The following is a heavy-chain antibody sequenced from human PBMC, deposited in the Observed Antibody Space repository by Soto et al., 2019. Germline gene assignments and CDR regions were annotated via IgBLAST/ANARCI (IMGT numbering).Heavy chain of an antibody. Sequence: PGGSLRLSCAVSGLSVSNAWMGWVRQAPGKGLEWIARLKRKSAGGASEYAEPVKGRFIVSRDDSANIIYMQMNTLRTEDSAVYFWTTDGGVSEYPLLWAWGQGTLVTVSS. CDR1: GLSVSNAW. J-gene: IGHJ5*02. CDR2: LKRKSAGGAS. CDR3: TTDGGVSEYPLLWA. D-gene: IGHD3-3*01. V-gene: IGHV3-15*01.